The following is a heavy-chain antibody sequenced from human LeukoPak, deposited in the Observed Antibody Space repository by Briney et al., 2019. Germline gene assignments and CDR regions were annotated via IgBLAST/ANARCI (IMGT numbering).Heavy chain of an antibody. Sequence: TGGSLRLSCGASGFTFSSYDMHWVRQATGKGLEWVSAIGIAGDTYYPGSVKGRFTISRENAKNSLYLQMNSLRAEDTAVYYCARDVVDNYNRHHYGMDVWGQGTTVTVSS. J-gene: IGHJ6*02. CDR2: IGIAGDT. V-gene: IGHV3-13*04. CDR1: GFTFSSYD. D-gene: IGHD2-15*01. CDR3: ARDVVDNYNRHHYGMDV.